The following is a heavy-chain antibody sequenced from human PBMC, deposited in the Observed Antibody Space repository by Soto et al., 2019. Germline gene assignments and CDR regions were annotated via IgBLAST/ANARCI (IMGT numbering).Heavy chain of an antibody. Sequence: GGSLRLSCVASGFIFSTSAMNWVRQAPGKGLEWVSSISSSSSTIYYADSVKGRFTISRDNAKNSLYLQMNSLRDEDTAVYYCARDAYDYDDTSGYYRHWGQGTLVTVSS. CDR1: GFIFSTSA. V-gene: IGHV3-48*02. CDR3: ARDAYDYDDTSGYYRH. D-gene: IGHD3-22*01. CDR2: ISSSSSTI. J-gene: IGHJ4*02.